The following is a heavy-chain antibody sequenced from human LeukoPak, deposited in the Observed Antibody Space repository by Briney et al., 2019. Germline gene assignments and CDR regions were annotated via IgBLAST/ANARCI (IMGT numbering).Heavy chain of an antibody. Sequence: GGSLRLSCAASGFTVSSNYMSWVRQAPGKGLEWVSVIYTSGSTYYADSVKGRFTISRDNSQNTLYLQMSSLRSEDTAVYYCARDPLNRRWGSYYFDYWGLGTLVTVSS. CDR2: IYTSGST. CDR1: GFTVSSNY. V-gene: IGHV3-66*01. J-gene: IGHJ4*02. CDR3: ARDPLNRRWGSYYFDY. D-gene: IGHD1-14*01.